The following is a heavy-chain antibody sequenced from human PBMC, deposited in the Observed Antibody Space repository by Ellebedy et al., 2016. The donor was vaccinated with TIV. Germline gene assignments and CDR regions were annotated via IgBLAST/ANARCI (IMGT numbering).Heavy chain of an antibody. J-gene: IGHJ5*02. V-gene: IGHV3-23*01. D-gene: IGHD3-22*01. CDR3: AKERITMIVGTNWFDP. CDR2: ISSSGGST. CDR1: GFTFSSYA. Sequence: GESLKISXAASGFTFSSYAMSWVRQAPGKGLEWVSAISSSGGSTYYADSVKGRFTISRDNSKNTLYLQMNSLRAEDTAVYYCAKERITMIVGTNWFDPWGQGTLVTVSS.